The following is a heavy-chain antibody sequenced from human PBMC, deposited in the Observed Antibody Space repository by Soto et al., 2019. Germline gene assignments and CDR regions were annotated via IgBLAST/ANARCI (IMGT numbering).Heavy chain of an antibody. V-gene: IGHV4-38-2*01. Sequence: SETLSLTCAVSASSISSAYFWGWIRQPPGRGLEWIATIFHTGGTYYNPSLKSRVTISVDTSNNQFSLRLNSVTAADTALYFCARTWLAGGTPADAFDIWGQGTMVTVSS. J-gene: IGHJ3*02. CDR1: ASSISSAYF. D-gene: IGHD2-15*01. CDR2: IFHTGGT. CDR3: ARTWLAGGTPADAFDI.